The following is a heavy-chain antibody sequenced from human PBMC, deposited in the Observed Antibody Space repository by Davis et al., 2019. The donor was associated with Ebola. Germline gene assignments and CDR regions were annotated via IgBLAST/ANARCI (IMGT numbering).Heavy chain of an antibody. D-gene: IGHD3-16*01. Sequence: SGPTLVTPTETLTLTCTVSGFSLSNARMGVIWFRQPPGKALEWPAHIFSNDEKSYITSLKSRLTISKDTSKSQVVLTMTNMDPVDTATYYCARIASVSWGLDVWGQGTTVTVSS. V-gene: IGHV2-26*01. CDR2: IFSNDEK. CDR3: ARIASVSWGLDV. CDR1: GFSLSNARMG. J-gene: IGHJ6*02.